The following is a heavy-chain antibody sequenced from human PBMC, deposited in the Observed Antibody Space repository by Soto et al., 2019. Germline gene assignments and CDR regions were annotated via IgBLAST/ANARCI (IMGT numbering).Heavy chain of an antibody. J-gene: IGHJ5*02. D-gene: IGHD2-15*01. Sequence: PSETLSLTCTVSGGSISSGDYYWSWIRQPPGKGLEWIGYIYYSGSTYYNPSLKSRVTISVDTSKNQFSLKLSSVTAADTAVYYCAREVVVAATVGEYNWFDPWGQGTLVTSPQ. CDR2: IYYSGST. V-gene: IGHV4-30-4*01. CDR3: AREVVVAATVGEYNWFDP. CDR1: GGSISSGDYY.